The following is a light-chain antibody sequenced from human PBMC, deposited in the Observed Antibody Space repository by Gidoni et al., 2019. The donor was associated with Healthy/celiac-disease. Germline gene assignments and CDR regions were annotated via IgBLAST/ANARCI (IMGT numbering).Light chain of an antibody. CDR1: QSISSW. CDR3: QQYNSYPYT. Sequence: DIQMTQSPSTLSASVGDRVTITCRASQSISSWLAWYQQKPGKAPKLLIYKASSLESGVLSRFSGSGSGTEFTLTISSLQPDDVATDYCQQYNSYPYTFGQXTKLEIK. CDR2: KAS. V-gene: IGKV1-5*03. J-gene: IGKJ2*01.